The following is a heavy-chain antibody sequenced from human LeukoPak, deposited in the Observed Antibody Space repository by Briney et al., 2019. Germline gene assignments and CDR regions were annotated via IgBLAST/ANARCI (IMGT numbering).Heavy chain of an antibody. J-gene: IGHJ4*02. CDR1: GGSISSYY. CDR2: IYYSGST. Sequence: PSETLSLACTVSGGSISSYYWSWIRQPPGKGLEWIGYIYYSGSTNYNPSLKSRVTISVDTSKNQFSLKLSSVTAADTAVYYCARGWSGYPPYFDYWGQGTLVTVSS. D-gene: IGHD3-3*01. CDR3: ARGWSGYPPYFDY. V-gene: IGHV4-59*12.